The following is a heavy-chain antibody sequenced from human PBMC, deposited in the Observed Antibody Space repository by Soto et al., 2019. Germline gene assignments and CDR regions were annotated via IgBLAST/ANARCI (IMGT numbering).Heavy chain of an antibody. Sequence: VQMVESGGGVVQPGKSLRLSCETSGFTFKFYGMHWVRQAPGKGLECVAVISHDGNTHYYADSVKGRFTISRDNSKNTLYLLMNSLRLDDSSTYCCAKDRGGDCPDNSCYFGADYWGQGALVTVSS. CDR2: ISHDGNTH. CDR1: GFTFKFYG. D-gene: IGHD2-2*01. V-gene: IGHV3-30*18. CDR3: AKDRGGDCPDNSCYFGADY. J-gene: IGHJ4*02.